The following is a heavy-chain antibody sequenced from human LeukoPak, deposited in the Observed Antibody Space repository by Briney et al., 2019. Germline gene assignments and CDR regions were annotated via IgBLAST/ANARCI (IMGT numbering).Heavy chain of an antibody. J-gene: IGHJ4*02. CDR2: IKPDGSEK. V-gene: IGHV3-7*01. CDR3: ARDEYGDYEY. CDR1: GFTFSSHG. D-gene: IGHD4-17*01. Sequence: GGSLRLSCAASGFTFSSHGMHWVRQAPGKGLEWVATIKPDGSEKYYVDSVKGRFTISRDNTKNSLYLQMNSLRAEDTAKYYCARDEYGDYEYWGQGTLVTVSS.